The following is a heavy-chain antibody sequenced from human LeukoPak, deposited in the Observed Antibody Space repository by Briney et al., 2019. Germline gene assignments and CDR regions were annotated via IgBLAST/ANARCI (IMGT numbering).Heavy chain of an antibody. CDR1: GGPLTSYY. J-gene: IGHJ2*01. D-gene: IGHD5-24*01. CDR3: ARGRRDPL. V-gene: IGHV4-59*12. CDR2: IYYRGST. Sequence: SETLSLTCAVSGGPLTSYYWSWIRQPPGKGLEWIGFIYYRGSTNYNPSLESRVAISVNTSKNRFSLKLSSVTAADTAVYYCARGRRDPLWGRGTLVTVSS.